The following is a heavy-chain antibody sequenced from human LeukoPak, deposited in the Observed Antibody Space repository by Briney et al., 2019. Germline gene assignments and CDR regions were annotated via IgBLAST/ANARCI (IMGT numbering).Heavy chain of an antibody. V-gene: IGHV1-69*05. J-gene: IGHJ4*02. D-gene: IGHD3-22*01. CDR1: GGTFSSYA. CDR3: ARDMGYYDSSGYYLY. Sequence: SVKVSCKAFGGTFSSYAISWVRQAPGQGRECMGRIIPIFGTANYAQKFQGRVTITTDESTSTAYMELSSLRSEDTAVYYCARDMGYYDSSGYYLYWGQGTLVTVSS. CDR2: IIPIFGTA.